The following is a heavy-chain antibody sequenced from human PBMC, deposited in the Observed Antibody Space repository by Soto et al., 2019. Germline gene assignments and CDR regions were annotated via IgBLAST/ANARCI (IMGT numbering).Heavy chain of an antibody. CDR1: GFTFSSYS. D-gene: IGHD1-7*01. V-gene: IGHV3-48*04. Sequence: GGSLRLSCAASGFTFSSYSMNWVRQAPGKGLEWVSYISSSGSTIYYADSVKGRFTISRDNAKNSLYLQMNSLRAEDTAVYYCAREAGTTDYYYYMDVWGKGTTVTVSS. CDR3: AREAGTTDYYYYMDV. CDR2: ISSSGSTI. J-gene: IGHJ6*03.